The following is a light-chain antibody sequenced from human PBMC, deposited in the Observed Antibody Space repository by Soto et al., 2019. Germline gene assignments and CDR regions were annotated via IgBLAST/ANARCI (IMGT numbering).Light chain of an antibody. CDR2: KAS. J-gene: IGKJ1*01. CDR3: QEYNDFSWT. Sequence: DIQMTQSPSTLSASVGDRVAITCRASQSISIWLAWYQQKPGKAPKLLIYKASSLESGVPSRFSGSGSGTEFTLTISSLHPDDFATYYCQEYNDFSWTFGQGTKVEI. CDR1: QSISIW. V-gene: IGKV1-5*03.